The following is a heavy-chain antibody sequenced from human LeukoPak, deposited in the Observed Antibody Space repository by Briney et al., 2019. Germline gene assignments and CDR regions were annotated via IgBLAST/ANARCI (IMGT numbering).Heavy chain of an antibody. CDR2: IKEDGTTK. D-gene: IGHD6-6*01. V-gene: IGHV3-7*01. J-gene: IGHJ4*02. CDR3: ARIGYSSSSFDY. CDR1: GFTIYNFL. Sequence: GGALRLSCAAPGFTIYNFLMSLVRPAPGEGGEWGANIKEDGTTKYYVDSVKGRFTISRDNAKNSVYLQMDSLRAEDMAVYYCARIGYSSSSFDYWGQGTLVTVSS.